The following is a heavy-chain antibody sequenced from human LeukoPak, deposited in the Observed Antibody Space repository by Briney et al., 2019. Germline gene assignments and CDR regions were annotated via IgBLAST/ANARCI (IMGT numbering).Heavy chain of an antibody. CDR3: ARGPYI. J-gene: IGHJ3*02. CDR1: GGSVSSGSYY. V-gene: IGHV4-61*01. CDR2: ISYSGST. Sequence: SETPSLTCSVSGGSVSSGSYYWNWIRQPPGKGLEWIGYISYSGSTNYNPSLKSRVTISVDTSKNQFSLNLSSVTAADTAVYYCARGPYIWGQGTKVTVSS.